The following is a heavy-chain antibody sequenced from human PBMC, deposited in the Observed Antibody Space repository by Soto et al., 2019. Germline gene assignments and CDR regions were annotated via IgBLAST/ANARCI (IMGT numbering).Heavy chain of an antibody. J-gene: IGHJ4*02. Sequence: QVQLQESGPGLVKPSQTLSLTCTVSGGSISSGDYYWSWIRQPPGKGLEGIGYIYYSGSTYYNPSLKSRVNISVDTSKNQFSLKLSSVTAADTAVYYCARVGGFGATTIDYWGQGTLVTVSS. CDR1: GGSISSGDYY. CDR2: IYYSGST. V-gene: IGHV4-30-4*01. CDR3: ARVGGFGATTIDY. D-gene: IGHD3-10*01.